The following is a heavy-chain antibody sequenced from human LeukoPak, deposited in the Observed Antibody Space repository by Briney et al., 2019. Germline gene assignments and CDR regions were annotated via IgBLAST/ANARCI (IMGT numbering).Heavy chain of an antibody. Sequence: GGSLRLSCAASGFTFSSYGMHWVRQAPGKGLEWVAVIWYDGTNKYYADSVKGRFTISRDNSKNPLYLQLNSLRAEDTAVYYCAKDTSSPIFGVASYFASWGQGTLVTVSS. CDR2: IWYDGTNK. D-gene: IGHD3-3*01. J-gene: IGHJ4*02. CDR3: AKDTSSPIFGVASYFAS. CDR1: GFTFSSYG. V-gene: IGHV3-33*06.